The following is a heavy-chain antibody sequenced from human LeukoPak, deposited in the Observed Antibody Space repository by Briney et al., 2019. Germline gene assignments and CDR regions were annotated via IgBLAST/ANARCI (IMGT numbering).Heavy chain of an antibody. CDR3: ARGGVRRGYYDY. D-gene: IGHD1-14*01. V-gene: IGHV3-7*01. CDR1: GFTFSSHA. Sequence: GDSLRLSCAASGFTFSSHAMAWVRQDPGRGLEWVANINEDGSEKYYVDSVRGRFTISRDNAKNSLYLQMNSLRTEDTAIYYCARGGVRRGYYDYWGQGTLLTVSS. J-gene: IGHJ4*02. CDR2: INEDGSEK.